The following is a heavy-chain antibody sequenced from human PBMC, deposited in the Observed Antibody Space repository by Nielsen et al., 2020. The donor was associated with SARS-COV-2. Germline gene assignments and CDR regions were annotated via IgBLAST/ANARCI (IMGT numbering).Heavy chain of an antibody. CDR3: VRKDTSMGFYYYGMDV. J-gene: IGHJ6*02. Sequence: GGSLRLSCTASGFSFSSYGMNWVRQAPGKGLEWVSYISKSYTPIDYADSVKGRFTISRDNARNSLSLQMNGLRAEDTAVYYCVRKDTSMGFYYYGMDVWGRGTTVTVSS. CDR1: GFSFSSYG. CDR2: ISKSYTPI. V-gene: IGHV3-48*01. D-gene: IGHD5-18*01.